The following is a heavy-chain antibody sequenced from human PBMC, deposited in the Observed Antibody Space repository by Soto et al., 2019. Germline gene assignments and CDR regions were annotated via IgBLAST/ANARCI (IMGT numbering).Heavy chain of an antibody. Sequence: QVQLVQSGAEVKKPGSSVKVSCTASEGTFNSYTISWVRQAPGQGLEWMGRVIPILGMANFAQKFQGRVMIPADKSTSTAYMVLSSLRSDDTAVYYCATNYGSGSTHFDYWGQGTLVTVSS. V-gene: IGHV1-69*02. CDR3: ATNYGSGSTHFDY. CDR2: VIPILGMA. J-gene: IGHJ4*02. D-gene: IGHD3-10*01. CDR1: EGTFNSYT.